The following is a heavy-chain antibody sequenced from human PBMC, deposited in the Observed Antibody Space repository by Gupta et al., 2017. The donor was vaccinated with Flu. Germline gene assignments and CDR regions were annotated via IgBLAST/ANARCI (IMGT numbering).Heavy chain of an antibody. CDR1: GFTFNNYA. J-gene: IGHJ4*02. D-gene: IGHD3-10*01. CDR2: LNGAGSST. Sequence: EVHLLESGGGLVQPGGSLRLSCAASGFTFNNYAMSWVRQAPGKGLEWVAFLNGAGSSTYYADSVKGRFTISRDNSKNTLYLQVNSLTADDTAVYFCAKLTMVRGVVGYFDSWGQGTLVTVSS. V-gene: IGHV3-23*03. CDR3: AKLTMVRGVVGYFDS.